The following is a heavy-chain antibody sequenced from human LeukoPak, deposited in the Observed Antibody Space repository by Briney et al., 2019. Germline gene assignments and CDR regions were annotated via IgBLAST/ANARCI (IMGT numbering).Heavy chain of an antibody. J-gene: IGHJ5*02. Sequence: SETLSLTCTVSGGSISSYYWSWIRQPAGKGLEWIGRIYTSGSTNYNPSLKSRVTMSVDTSKNQFSLKLSSVTAADTAVYYCARDRRDYYDSSGYPRGDWFDPRGQGTLVTVSS. CDR3: ARDRRDYYDSSGYPRGDWFDP. CDR2: IYTSGST. V-gene: IGHV4-4*07. CDR1: GGSISSYY. D-gene: IGHD3-22*01.